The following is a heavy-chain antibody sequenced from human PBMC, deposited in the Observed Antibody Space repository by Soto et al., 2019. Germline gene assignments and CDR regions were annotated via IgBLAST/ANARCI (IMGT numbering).Heavy chain of an antibody. CDR1: GGTFSSYA. CDR2: IIPIFGTA. J-gene: IGHJ6*02. D-gene: IGHD2-21*02. Sequence: GASVTVSCKASGGTFSSYAISWVRQAPGQGLEWMGGIIPIFGTANYAQKFQGRVTITADESTSTAYMELSSLRSEDTAVYYCARDQGDPAPDYYYGMDVWGQGTTVTVSS. V-gene: IGHV1-69*13. CDR3: ARDQGDPAPDYYYGMDV.